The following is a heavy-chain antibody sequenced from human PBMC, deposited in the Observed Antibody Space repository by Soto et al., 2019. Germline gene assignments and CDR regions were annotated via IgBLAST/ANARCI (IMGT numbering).Heavy chain of an antibody. J-gene: IGHJ3*02. Sequence: ASVNVSCTASGYTFISYGITWVRQAPGQGLEWMGWISAYSGNTNYAQKLQGRVTMTTDTSTTTAYMELRSLRSDDTAVYYCARDCGIRLTEQAREIWGNGTIV. CDR1: GYTFISYG. D-gene: IGHD3-3*02. V-gene: IGHV1-18*04. CDR3: ARDCGIRLTEQAREI. CDR2: ISAYSGNT.